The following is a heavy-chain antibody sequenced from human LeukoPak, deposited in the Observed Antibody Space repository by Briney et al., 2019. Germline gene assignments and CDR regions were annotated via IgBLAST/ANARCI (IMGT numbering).Heavy chain of an antibody. CDR1: GFTFSSYS. Sequence: RPGGSLRLSCAASGFTFSSYSMNWVRQAPGKGLEWVSYISSSSSTIYYADSVKGRFTISRDNAKNSLYLQMNSLRAEDTAVYYCAHDYYGSGGDYWGQGTLVTVSS. J-gene: IGHJ4*02. V-gene: IGHV3-48*04. CDR2: ISSSSSTI. D-gene: IGHD3-10*01. CDR3: AHDYYGSGGDY.